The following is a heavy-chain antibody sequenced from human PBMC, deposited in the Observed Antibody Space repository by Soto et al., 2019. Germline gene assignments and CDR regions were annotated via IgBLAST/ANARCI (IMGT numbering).Heavy chain of an antibody. CDR1: GGTFSSYA. Sequence: GASVKVSCKASGGTFSSYAISWVRQAPGQGLEWMGGIIPIFGTANYAQKFQGRVTITADESTSTAYMELSSLRSEDTAVYYCAREPLLYDILTGPYKFDYWGQGTLVTVSS. J-gene: IGHJ4*02. CDR3: AREPLLYDILTGPYKFDY. D-gene: IGHD3-9*01. V-gene: IGHV1-69*13. CDR2: IIPIFGTA.